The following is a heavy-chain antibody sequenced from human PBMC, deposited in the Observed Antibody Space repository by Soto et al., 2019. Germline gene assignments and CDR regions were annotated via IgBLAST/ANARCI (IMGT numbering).Heavy chain of an antibody. Sequence: EVQLVESGGGLVQPGGSLRLSCAASGFTVSSNYMSWVRQAPGKGLEWVSVIYSGGSTYYADSVKGRFTISRDNSKNTLYLQMNSLRAEDTAVYYCARGSNDGSGYGVDYWGQGTLVTVSS. CDR1: GFTVSSNY. V-gene: IGHV3-66*01. J-gene: IGHJ4*02. CDR3: ARGSNDGSGYGVDY. CDR2: IYSGGST. D-gene: IGHD3-10*01.